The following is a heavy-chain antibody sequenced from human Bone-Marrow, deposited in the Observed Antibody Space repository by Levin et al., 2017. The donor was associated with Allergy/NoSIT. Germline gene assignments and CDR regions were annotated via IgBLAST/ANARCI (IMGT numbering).Heavy chain of an antibody. J-gene: IGHJ4*02. CDR2: VDYSGNP. CDR1: GGSISSHY. D-gene: IGHD4-17*01. CDR3: AGDYGDYFGYFDF. Sequence: PGGSLRLSCAVSGGSISSHYWSWIRQPPGKGLEWLGYVDYSGNPTYNPSLKSRITISVETSKNQFSLKLSTVTAADTAVYYCAGDYGDYFGYFDFWGQGALVTVSS. V-gene: IGHV4-59*11.